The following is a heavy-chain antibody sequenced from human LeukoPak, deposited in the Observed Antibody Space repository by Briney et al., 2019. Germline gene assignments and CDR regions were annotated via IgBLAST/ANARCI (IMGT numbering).Heavy chain of an antibody. J-gene: IGHJ4*02. Sequence: SQTLSLTCTVSGVSISSVSYYWSWIRQPAGEGLEWIGRIYTSGSTNYTPSLKSRVTLSVDTPQNQFSLKLSSVTAADTDVYYCARSRIQLISDWGQGTLVTVSS. CDR2: IYTSGST. CDR3: ARSRIQLISD. D-gene: IGHD5-18*01. V-gene: IGHV4-61*02. CDR1: GVSISSVSYY.